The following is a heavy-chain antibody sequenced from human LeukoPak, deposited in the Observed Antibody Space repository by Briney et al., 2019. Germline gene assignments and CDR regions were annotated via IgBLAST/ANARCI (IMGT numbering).Heavy chain of an antibody. D-gene: IGHD6-13*01. CDR1: GFTFSSYA. Sequence: GGSLRLSCAASGFTFSSYAMSWVRQAPGKGLEWVSAISGSGGSTYYADSVKGRFTISRDNSKNTLYLQMNSLRAEDTAVSYCAKSHDSSSWYSPSPDYWGQGTLVTVSS. CDR2: ISGSGGST. CDR3: AKSHDSSSWYSPSPDY. J-gene: IGHJ4*02. V-gene: IGHV3-23*01.